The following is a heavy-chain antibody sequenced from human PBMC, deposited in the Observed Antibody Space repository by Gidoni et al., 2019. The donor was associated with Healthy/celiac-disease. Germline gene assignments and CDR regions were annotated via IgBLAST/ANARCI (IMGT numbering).Heavy chain of an antibody. Sequence: EVQLVESGGGLVQPGGSLRLSCAASGFTFSSYKMNWVRQAPGKGLEWVSYISSSGSTIYYADSVKGRFTISRDNAKNSLYLQMNSLRAEDTAVYYCARDAPSGSYMGAFDIWGQGTMVTVSS. CDR3: ARDAPSGSYMGAFDI. V-gene: IGHV3-48*03. J-gene: IGHJ3*02. D-gene: IGHD1-26*01. CDR2: ISSSGSTI. CDR1: GFTFSSYK.